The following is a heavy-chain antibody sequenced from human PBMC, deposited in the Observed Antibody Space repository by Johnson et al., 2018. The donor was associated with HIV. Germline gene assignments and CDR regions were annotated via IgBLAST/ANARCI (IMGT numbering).Heavy chain of an antibody. CDR3: ARDSRISLIVVVSRGGFDI. CDR2: IKQDGSES. J-gene: IGHJ3*02. Sequence: VQLVESGGGVVQPGRSLRLSCAASGFTFSTYWMSWVRQAPGKGLEWVGSIKQDGSESYYVDSVKGRFTISRDNAKNSLYLQMNSLRAEDTAVYYCARDSRISLIVVVSRGGFDIWGQGTMVTVSS. D-gene: IGHD3-22*01. CDR1: GFTFSTYW. V-gene: IGHV3-7*01.